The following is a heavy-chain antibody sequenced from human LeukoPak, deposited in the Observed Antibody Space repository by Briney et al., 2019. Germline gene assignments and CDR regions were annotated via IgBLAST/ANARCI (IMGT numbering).Heavy chain of an antibody. CDR2: IIPIFGTA. V-gene: IGHV1-69*05. Sequence: SAKVSCKASGGTFSSYAISWVRQAPGQGLEWMGGIIPIFGTANYAQKFQGRVTITTDESTSTAYMELSSLRSEDTAVYYCASTMGWLQLRGPFDYWGQGTLVTVSS. J-gene: IGHJ4*02. CDR1: GGTFSSYA. CDR3: ASTMGWLQLRGPFDY. D-gene: IGHD5-24*01.